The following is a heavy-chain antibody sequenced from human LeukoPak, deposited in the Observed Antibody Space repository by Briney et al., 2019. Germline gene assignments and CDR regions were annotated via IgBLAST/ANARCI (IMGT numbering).Heavy chain of an antibody. Sequence: GGSLRLSCAASGFTFSSYAMSWVRQAPGKGLEWVSAISGSGGSTYYADSVKGRFTISRDNSKNTLYLQMNSLRAEDTAVYYCAKDYYGSGSYYTHFDYWGRGTLVTVSS. CDR3: AKDYYGSGSYYTHFDY. V-gene: IGHV3-23*01. CDR2: ISGSGGST. D-gene: IGHD3-10*01. CDR1: GFTFSSYA. J-gene: IGHJ4*02.